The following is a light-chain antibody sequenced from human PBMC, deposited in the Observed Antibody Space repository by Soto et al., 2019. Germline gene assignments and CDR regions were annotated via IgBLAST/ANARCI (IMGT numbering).Light chain of an antibody. CDR3: MQGLTAPLT. V-gene: IGKV2-28*01. CDR2: LAS. CDR1: QSLLSTNGYNY. J-gene: IGKJ4*01. Sequence: DVVLTQSPLSLPVTPGEPASISCRPSQSLLSTNGYNYLNWYVQRPGQSPQLLLYLASNRASGVPDRFSGSGSGTDFTLKISRVEAEDVGIYYCMQGLTAPLTFGGGTKVEIK.